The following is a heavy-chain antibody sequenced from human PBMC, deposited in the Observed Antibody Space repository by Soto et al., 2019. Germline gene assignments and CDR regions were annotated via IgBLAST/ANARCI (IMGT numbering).Heavy chain of an antibody. Sequence: GGSLRLSCAASGFSFSNYAMTWVRQAPGKGLEWVSGISSGDITTYYADSVKGRFTISRDNSKNTLFLQMNSLRAEDTALYYCAKGSSGYYYNWFDPWGQGTPVTVSS. CDR2: ISSGDITT. J-gene: IGHJ5*02. CDR3: AKGSSGYYYNWFDP. V-gene: IGHV3-23*01. D-gene: IGHD3-22*01. CDR1: GFSFSNYA.